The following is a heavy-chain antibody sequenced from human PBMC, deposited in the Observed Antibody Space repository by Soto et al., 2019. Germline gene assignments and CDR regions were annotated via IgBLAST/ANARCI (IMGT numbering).Heavy chain of an antibody. CDR3: AKTPGPDSSGYSYYFDY. CDR1: GFTFDDYA. J-gene: IGHJ4*02. Sequence: EVQLVESGGGLVQPGRSLRLSCAASGFTFDDYAMHWVRQAPGKGLEWVSGISWNSGSIGYADSVKGRFTISRDNAKNSLYLQMNSLRAEDTALYYCAKTPGPDSSGYSYYFDYWGQGTLVTVSS. D-gene: IGHD3-22*01. CDR2: ISWNSGSI. V-gene: IGHV3-9*01.